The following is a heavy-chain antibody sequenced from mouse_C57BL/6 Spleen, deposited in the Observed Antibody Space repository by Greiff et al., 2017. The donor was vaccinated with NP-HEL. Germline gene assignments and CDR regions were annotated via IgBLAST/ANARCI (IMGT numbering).Heavy chain of an antibody. J-gene: IGHJ2*01. CDR1: GYTFTSYW. CDR2: IDPSDSYT. V-gene: IGHV1-50*01. Sequence: QVQLQQPGAELVKPGASVKLSCKASGYTFTSYWMQWVKQRPGQGLEWIGEIDPSDSYTNYNQKFKGKATLTVDTSSSTAYMQLSSLTSEDSAVYYCARSAFITTVPAKDYWGQGTTLTVSS. D-gene: IGHD1-1*01. CDR3: ARSAFITTVPAKDY.